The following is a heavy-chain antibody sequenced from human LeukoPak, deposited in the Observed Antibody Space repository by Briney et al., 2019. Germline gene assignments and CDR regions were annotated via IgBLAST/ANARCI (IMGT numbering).Heavy chain of an antibody. J-gene: IGHJ3*02. V-gene: IGHV4-34*01. CDR1: GGSFSGYY. D-gene: IGHD3-3*01. CDR2: INHSGST. CDR3: ARREFWSGQDVYDI. Sequence: PSETLSLTCAVYGGSFSGYYWSWIRQPPGKGLEWIGEINHSGSTNYNPSLKSRVTISVDTSKNQFSLKLSSVTAADTAVYYCARREFWSGQDVYDIWGQGTMVTVSS.